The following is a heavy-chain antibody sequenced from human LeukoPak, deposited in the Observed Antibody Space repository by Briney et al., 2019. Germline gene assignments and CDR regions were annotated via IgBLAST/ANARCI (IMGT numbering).Heavy chain of an antibody. Sequence: GASVKVSCKASGDIFTDYYMHWVRQAPGQGLEWMGWMNPNSGVTNYAQKFQVRVTMTGDTSISTAYMELSRLRSDDTAVYYCARDLRLAVSGTSGFDIWGQGTVVTVSS. V-gene: IGHV1-2*02. D-gene: IGHD6-19*01. CDR3: ARDLRLAVSGTSGFDI. CDR1: GDIFTDYY. J-gene: IGHJ3*02. CDR2: MNPNSGVT.